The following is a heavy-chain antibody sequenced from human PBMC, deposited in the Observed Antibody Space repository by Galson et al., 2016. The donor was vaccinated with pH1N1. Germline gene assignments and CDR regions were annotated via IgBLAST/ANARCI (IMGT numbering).Heavy chain of an antibody. J-gene: IGHJ4*02. CDR1: GYTFTGYY. D-gene: IGHD2-8*01. Sequence: SVKVSCKASGYTFTGYYIHWVRQAPGQGLEWMGWIKPNSGDTKYAQKFQGRVTMTRDTCISTAYMELSSLRSDDTAIYYCARGRYCNNRDCFMGIDSWGQGTLVTVSS. V-gene: IGHV1-2*02. CDR2: IKPNSGDT. CDR3: ARGRYCNNRDCFMGIDS.